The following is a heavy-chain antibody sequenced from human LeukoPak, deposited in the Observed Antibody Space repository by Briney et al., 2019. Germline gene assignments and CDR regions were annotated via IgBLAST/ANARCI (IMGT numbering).Heavy chain of an antibody. J-gene: IGHJ4*02. CDR3: ARDPWGVVDY. V-gene: IGHV4-59*12. D-gene: IGHD3-16*01. CDR1: GGSISSYY. Sequence: SETLSLTCTVSGGSISSYYWSWIRQPPGKGLEWIGSIYYSGSTYYNPSLKSRVTISVDTSKNQFSLKLSSVIAADTAVYYCARDPWGVVDYWGQGTLVTVSS. CDR2: IYYSGST.